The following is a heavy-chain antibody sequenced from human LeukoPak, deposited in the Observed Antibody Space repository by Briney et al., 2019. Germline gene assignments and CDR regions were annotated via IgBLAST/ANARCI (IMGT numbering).Heavy chain of an antibody. CDR2: ISSSSSYL. J-gene: IGHJ6*03. V-gene: IGHV3-21*01. CDR1: GFTFSSYS. Sequence: GVSLRLSSAASGFTFSSYSMNWVRQARGKGLEWVSSISSSSSYLYYADSVKGRFTISRDNAKNSLYLQMNSLRAEDTAVYYCAREGGSPPGYYYYYMYVWGKGTTVTVSS. CDR3: AREGGSPPGYYYYYMYV.